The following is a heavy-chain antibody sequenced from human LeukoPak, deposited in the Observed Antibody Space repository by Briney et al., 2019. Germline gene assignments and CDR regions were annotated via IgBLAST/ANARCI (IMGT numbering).Heavy chain of an antibody. CDR3: ARVARTARPYYYDSSSPLDY. CDR2: INHSGST. Sequence: SETLSLTCAVYGGSFSGYYWSWIRQPPGKGLEWIGEINHSGSTNYNPSLKSRVTISVDTSKNQFSLKLSSVTAADTAVYYCARVARTARPYYYDSSSPLDYWGQGTLVTVSS. V-gene: IGHV4-34*01. J-gene: IGHJ4*02. CDR1: GGSFSGYY. D-gene: IGHD3-22*01.